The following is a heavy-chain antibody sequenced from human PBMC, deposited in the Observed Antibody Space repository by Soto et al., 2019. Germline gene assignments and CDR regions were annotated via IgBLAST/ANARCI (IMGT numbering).Heavy chain of an antibody. Sequence: GGSLRLSCTASGFTFGDYAMSWFRQAPGKGLEWVVFIRSKAYGGTTEYAAFVKGRFTISRDDSKSIAYLQMSSLKTEDTAVYYGTIDYRGYDSGSPWGQGTLVTVSS. V-gene: IGHV3-49*03. CDR1: GFTFGDYA. J-gene: IGHJ5*02. CDR2: IRSKAYGGTT. D-gene: IGHD3-10*01. CDR3: TIDYRGYDSGSP.